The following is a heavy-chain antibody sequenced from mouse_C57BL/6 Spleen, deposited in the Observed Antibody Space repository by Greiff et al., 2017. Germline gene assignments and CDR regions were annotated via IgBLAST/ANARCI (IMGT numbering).Heavy chain of an antibody. CDR3: TGFVTTVVAPYYAMDY. V-gene: IGHV1-15*01. CDR2: IDPETGGT. CDR1: GYTFTDYE. J-gene: IGHJ4*01. Sequence: LVESGAELVRPGASVTLSCKASGYTFTDYEMHWVKQTPVHGLEWIGAIDPETGGTAYNQKFKGKAILTADKSSSTAYMELRSLTSEDSAVYYCTGFVTTVVAPYYAMDYWGQGTSVTVSS. D-gene: IGHD1-1*01.